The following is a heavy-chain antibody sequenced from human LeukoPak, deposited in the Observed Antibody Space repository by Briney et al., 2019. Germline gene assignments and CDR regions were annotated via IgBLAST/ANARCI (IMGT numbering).Heavy chain of an antibody. J-gene: IGHJ5*02. CDR3: AKDPYSGSPETGLNWFDP. CDR2: ISGSGGST. CDR1: GFTFTSYA. Sequence: GGSLRLSCAASGFTFTSYAMSWIRQTPGKGLEWVSAISGSGGSTYYADSVKGRFTISRDNSKNTLYLQMNSLRAEDTAVYYCAKDPYSGSPETGLNWFDPWGQGTLVTVSS. V-gene: IGHV3-23*01. D-gene: IGHD1-26*01.